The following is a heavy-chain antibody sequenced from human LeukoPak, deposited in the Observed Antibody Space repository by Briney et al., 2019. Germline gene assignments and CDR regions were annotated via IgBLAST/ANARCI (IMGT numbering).Heavy chain of an antibody. CDR1: GGSFSDYY. J-gene: IGHJ4*02. D-gene: IGHD3-22*01. CDR2: INHTGST. Sequence: SETLSLTCAVYGGSFSDYYWSWIRQPPGKGLEWIGEINHTGSTNYNPSLKSRVTISVDTSKNRFSLKLSSVTAADTAVYYCASADSSGYYSVAYWGQGTLVTVSS. CDR3: ASADSSGYYSVAY. V-gene: IGHV4-34*01.